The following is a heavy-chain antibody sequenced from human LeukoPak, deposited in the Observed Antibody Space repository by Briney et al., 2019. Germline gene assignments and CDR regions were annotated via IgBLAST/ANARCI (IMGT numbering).Heavy chain of an antibody. V-gene: IGHV3-48*01. CDR1: GFTFSSYA. J-gene: IGHJ6*02. D-gene: IGHD1-14*01. CDR3: ARVKGRYDYYGMDV. Sequence: GGSLRLSCAASGFTFSSYAMHWVRQAPGKGLEWVSKISSSSSSIYYVDSVKGRFTISRDNAKNSLYLQMNSLRAEDTAVYYCARVKGRYDYYGMDVWGQGTTVTVSS. CDR2: ISSSSSSI.